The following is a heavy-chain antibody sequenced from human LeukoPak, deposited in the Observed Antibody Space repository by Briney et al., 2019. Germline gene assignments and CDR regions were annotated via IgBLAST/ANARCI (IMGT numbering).Heavy chain of an antibody. D-gene: IGHD5-12*01. Sequence: SETLSLTCTVSGGSISSSSYYWGWIRQPPGKGLEWIGSIYYSGSTYYNPSLKSRVTISVDTSKNQFSLKLSSVTAADTAVYYCAREMEWLRFKGVFDYWGQGTLVTVSS. CDR2: IYYSGST. CDR1: GGSISSSSYY. CDR3: AREMEWLRFKGVFDY. J-gene: IGHJ4*02. V-gene: IGHV4-39*07.